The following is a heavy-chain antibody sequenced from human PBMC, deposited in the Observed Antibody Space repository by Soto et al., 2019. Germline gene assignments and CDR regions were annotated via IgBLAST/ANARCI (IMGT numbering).Heavy chain of an antibody. CDR1: GFTFSSYS. CDR2: ISSSSSTI. J-gene: IGHJ2*01. V-gene: IGHV3-48*02. CDR3: ARVVYDSSGYHRRYWYFDL. D-gene: IGHD3-22*01. Sequence: GGSLRLSCAASGFTFSSYSMNWVRQAPGKGLEWVSYISSSSSTIYYADSVKGRFTISRDNAKNSLYLQMNSLRDEDTAVYYCARVVYDSSGYHRRYWYFDLWGRGTLVTVSS.